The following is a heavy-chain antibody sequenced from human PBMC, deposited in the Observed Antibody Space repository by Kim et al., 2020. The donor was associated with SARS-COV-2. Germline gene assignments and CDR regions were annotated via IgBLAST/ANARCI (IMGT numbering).Heavy chain of an antibody. V-gene: IGHV1-69*13. CDR3: ARDYYTSGSGVLFDP. Sequence: SVKVSCKASGGTFSSYAISWVRQAPGQGLEWMGGVIPIFGTTHYAQKFQGRVTITADESTSTAYMELSSLRSEDTAVYYCARDYYTSGSGVLFDPWGQGTLVTVSS. CDR2: VIPIFGTT. J-gene: IGHJ5*02. D-gene: IGHD3-10*01. CDR1: GGTFSSYA.